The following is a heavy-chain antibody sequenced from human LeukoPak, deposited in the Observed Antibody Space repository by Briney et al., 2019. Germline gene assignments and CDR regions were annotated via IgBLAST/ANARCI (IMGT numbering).Heavy chain of an antibody. V-gene: IGHV4-39*01. D-gene: IGHD1-26*01. CDR3: ARAGSESYYGDYFDY. J-gene: IGHJ4*02. Sequence: SETLSLTCTVSGSSISSSSYYWGWIRQPPGKGLEYIGYMYYTGSTYYNPSLKSRVTISVDRPKSQFSLELSSVTAVDTAVYYCARAGSESYYGDYFDYWGQGFLVTVSS. CDR1: GSSISSSSYY. CDR2: MYYTGST.